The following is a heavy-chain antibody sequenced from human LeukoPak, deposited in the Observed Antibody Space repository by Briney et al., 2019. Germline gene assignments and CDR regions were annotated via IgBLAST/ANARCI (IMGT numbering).Heavy chain of an antibody. V-gene: IGHV3-74*01. CDR2: IRGDGSDA. D-gene: IGHD3-10*02. Sequence: GGSLRLSCAASGFSFSETWMHWVRQVPGRGLIWVSRIRGDGSDARYAESVKGRFTISRDNAENTLYLQMNSLRAEDTAVYYCAELGITMIGGVWGKGTTVTISS. CDR3: AELGITMIGGV. J-gene: IGHJ6*04. CDR1: GFSFSETW.